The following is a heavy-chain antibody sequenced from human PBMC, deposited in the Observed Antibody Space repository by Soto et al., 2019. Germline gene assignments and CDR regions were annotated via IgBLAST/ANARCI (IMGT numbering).Heavy chain of an antibody. CDR2: IIPIFGTA. V-gene: IGHV1-69*13. CDR1: GGTFSSYA. Sequence: SVKVSCKASGGTFSSYAISWVRQAPGQGLEWMGGIIPIFGTANYAQKFQGRVTITADASTSTAYMELRSLRSDDTAVYYCARRIIGSSSVHWFDPWGQGTLVTVSS. CDR3: ARRIIGSSSVHWFDP. D-gene: IGHD6-6*01. J-gene: IGHJ5*02.